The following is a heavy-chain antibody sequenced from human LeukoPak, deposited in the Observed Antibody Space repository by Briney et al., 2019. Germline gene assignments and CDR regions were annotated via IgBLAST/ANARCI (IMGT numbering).Heavy chain of an antibody. CDR2: INPSGGST. Sequence: ASVKVSCKASGYTFTSYYMHWVRQAPGQGLEWMGIINPSGGSTSYAQKFQGRVTMTRNTSISTAYMELSSLRSEDTAVYYCAANYYDSSGYYYSYYYYYGMDVWGQGTTVTVSS. D-gene: IGHD3-22*01. V-gene: IGHV1-46*01. CDR1: GYTFTSYY. CDR3: AANYYDSSGYYYSYYYYYGMDV. J-gene: IGHJ6*02.